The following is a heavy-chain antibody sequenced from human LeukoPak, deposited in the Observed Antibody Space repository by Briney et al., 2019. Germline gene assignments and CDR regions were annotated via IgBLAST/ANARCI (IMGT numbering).Heavy chain of an antibody. CDR2: ISAYNGNT. J-gene: IGHJ5*02. Sequence: ASVKVSCKASGYTFTSYGISWVRQAPGHGLEWMGWISAYNGNTNYAQKLQGRVTMTTDTSTSTAYMELRSLRSDDTAVYYCARFGSVVVPTQGWFDPWGQGTLVTVSS. V-gene: IGHV1-18*04. CDR3: ARFGSVVVPTQGWFDP. CDR1: GYTFTSYG. D-gene: IGHD2-2*01.